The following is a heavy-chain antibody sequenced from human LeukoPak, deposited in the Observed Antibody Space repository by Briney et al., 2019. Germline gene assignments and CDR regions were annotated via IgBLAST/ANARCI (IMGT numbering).Heavy chain of an antibody. V-gene: IGHV3-30-3*01. Sequence: GRSLRLSCEASGFIFSNYAMHWVRQAPGKRLEWVAGISKEGNNQYHADSVKGRFTISRDNPKNTLYLQMNNLRPEDTAVYYCAKDATSIVGATNFDYWGQGTLVTVSS. CDR2: ISKEGNNQ. J-gene: IGHJ4*02. CDR1: GFIFSNYA. CDR3: AKDATSIVGATNFDY. D-gene: IGHD1-26*01.